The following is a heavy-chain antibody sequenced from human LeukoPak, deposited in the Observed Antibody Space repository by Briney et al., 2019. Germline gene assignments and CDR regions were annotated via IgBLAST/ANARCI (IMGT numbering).Heavy chain of an antibody. Sequence: ASVKVSCKASGYTFTSYDINWVRQATGQGLEWMGWMNPNSGNTGYAQKFQGRVTMTRNTSISTAYMELSSLRSEDTAVYYCAREDCSGGSCYHDYWGQGTLVTVSS. D-gene: IGHD2-15*01. J-gene: IGHJ4*02. CDR3: AREDCSGGSCYHDY. V-gene: IGHV1-8*01. CDR1: GYTFTSYD. CDR2: MNPNSGNT.